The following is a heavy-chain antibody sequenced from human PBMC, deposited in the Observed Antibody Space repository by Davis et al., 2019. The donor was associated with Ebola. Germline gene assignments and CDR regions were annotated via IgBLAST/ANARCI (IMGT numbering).Heavy chain of an antibody. D-gene: IGHD3-16*01. Sequence: PSETLSLTCTVSGVSISSHYWSWIRQPPGRGLEWIAYSGSTSYSPSLKGRATMSVDTSKNQFALKLTSVTAADTGVYFCARSRGMSEFTYYYYMDVWVKGTTVTFSS. V-gene: IGHV4-59*11. CDR2: SGST. CDR1: GVSISSHY. J-gene: IGHJ6*03. CDR3: ARSRGMSEFTYYYYMDV.